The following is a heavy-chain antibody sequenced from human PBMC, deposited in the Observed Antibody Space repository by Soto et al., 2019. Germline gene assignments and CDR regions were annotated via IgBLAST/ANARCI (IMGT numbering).Heavy chain of an antibody. CDR2: IDQSGGT. CDR1: GDSLRGQS. J-gene: IGHJ6*02. V-gene: IGHV4-34*01. Sequence: SETLSLTCAVVGDSLRGQSWNWIRQSPGKGLEWIGEIDQSGGTNYNPSLKSRAIISDDTSKNQFSLTLTSVTAADTAVYYCEREDTHGWSGESFDVSGQGPTVTVSS. D-gene: IGHD6-19*01. CDR3: EREDTHGWSGESFDV.